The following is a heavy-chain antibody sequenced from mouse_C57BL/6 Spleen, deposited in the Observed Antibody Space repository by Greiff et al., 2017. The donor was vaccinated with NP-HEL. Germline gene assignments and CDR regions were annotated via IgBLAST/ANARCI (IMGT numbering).Heavy chain of an antibody. J-gene: IGHJ1*03. CDR1: GYTFTSYW. V-gene: IGHV1-64*01. CDR3: ASRNLREWYFDV. D-gene: IGHD1-1*01. Sequence: QVQLQQPGAELVKPGASVKLSCKASGYTFTSYWMHWVKQRPGQGLEWIGMIHPNSGSTNYNEKFKSKATLTVDKSSSTAYMQLSSLTSEDSAVYYCASRNLREWYFDVWGTGTTVTVSS. CDR2: IHPNSGST.